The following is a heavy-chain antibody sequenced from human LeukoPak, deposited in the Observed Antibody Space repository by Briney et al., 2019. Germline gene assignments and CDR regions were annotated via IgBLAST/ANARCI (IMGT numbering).Heavy chain of an antibody. D-gene: IGHD3-10*01. Sequence: GESLKISRKGSGYSFTNSWIALVRQMPGKGLEWMGIIYPGDSDTRYSPSFQGQVTISADKPISTAYLQWSSLKASDTAMYYCARLRVRGVIGAFDIWGQGTMVTVSS. J-gene: IGHJ3*02. CDR1: GYSFTNSW. V-gene: IGHV5-51*01. CDR2: IYPGDSDT. CDR3: ARLRVRGVIGAFDI.